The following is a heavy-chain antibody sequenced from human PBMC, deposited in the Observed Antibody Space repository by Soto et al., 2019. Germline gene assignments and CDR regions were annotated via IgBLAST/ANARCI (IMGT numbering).Heavy chain of an antibody. CDR3: AADSLGYFYGTGSSYNDFLF. J-gene: IGHJ3*01. V-gene: IGHV1-58*01. D-gene: IGHD3-10*01. CDR1: VCTFTNSA. CDR2: IVVGSGNT. Sequence: GSSVKVSCKASVCTFTNSAGTWLLQARGQRLEWIGWIVVGSGNTNYAQKFQERVTITRDMSTSTAYMELSSLRSEDTAVYYCAADSLGYFYGTGSSYNDFLFRGQGIMVSVS.